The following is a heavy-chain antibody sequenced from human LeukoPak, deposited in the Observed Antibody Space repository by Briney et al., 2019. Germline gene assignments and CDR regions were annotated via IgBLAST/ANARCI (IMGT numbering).Heavy chain of an antibody. CDR2: MSDGGSST. CDR3: AKDLPGTV. D-gene: IGHD1-1*01. J-gene: IGHJ6*02. V-gene: IGHV3-23*01. Sequence: GGSLRLSCAASGFTFSNSAMTWVRQAPGKGLEWVSSMSDGGSSTYYADSVKGRFTISRDNSKNTLYLQMNSLRAEDTAVYYCAKDLPGTVWGQGTTVTVSS. CDR1: GFTFSNSA.